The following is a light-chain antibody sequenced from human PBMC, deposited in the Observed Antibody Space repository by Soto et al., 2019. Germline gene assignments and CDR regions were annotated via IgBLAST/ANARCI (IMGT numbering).Light chain of an antibody. CDR3: CSYAGTSTSPYV. CDR2: EGN. J-gene: IGLJ1*01. V-gene: IGLV2-23*01. CDR1: SSDFGSHNL. Sequence: QSALTQPASVSGSPGQSITISCTGTSSDFGSHNLVSWYQQHPGKAPKLMIYEGNKRPSGVSNRFSGSKSGNTASLTISGLQAEDEADYYCCSYAGTSTSPYVFGTGTQLTVL.